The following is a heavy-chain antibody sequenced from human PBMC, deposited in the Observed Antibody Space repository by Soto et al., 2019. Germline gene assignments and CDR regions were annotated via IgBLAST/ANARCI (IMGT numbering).Heavy chain of an antibody. J-gene: IGHJ4*02. Sequence: QVQLQESGPGLVKPSGTLSLTCAMSGGSINSYNWWNWVRQPPGKGLEWIGEVSHSGSINYNPSLHSRVTISVDKSMNQFSLNLTSVTAADTAVYYCARGIAAARLFDSWGQGTLVTVSS. V-gene: IGHV4-4*02. CDR3: ARGIAAARLFDS. CDR2: VSHSGSI. CDR1: GGSINSYNW. D-gene: IGHD6-13*01.